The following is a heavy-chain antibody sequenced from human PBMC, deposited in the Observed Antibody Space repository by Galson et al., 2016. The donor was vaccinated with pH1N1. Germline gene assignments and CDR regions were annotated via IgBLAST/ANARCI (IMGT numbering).Heavy chain of an antibody. CDR2: IYPGDSDT. CDR1: GFSFTSYW. Sequence: QSGAEVKKPGESLKISCKGSGFSFTSYWIGWVRQMPGKGLEWMGVIYPGDSDTRYSPPFQGQVTISAVKSLRTAYLQWSSLKASDTVMYYGAKYYYDSSGSGAIGTFDIWGQGTMVTVSS. D-gene: IGHD3-22*01. CDR3: AKYYYDSSGSGAIGTFDI. J-gene: IGHJ3*02. V-gene: IGHV5-51*01.